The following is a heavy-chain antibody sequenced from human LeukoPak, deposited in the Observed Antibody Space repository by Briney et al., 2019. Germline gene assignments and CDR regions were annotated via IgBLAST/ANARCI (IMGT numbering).Heavy chain of an antibody. Sequence: PGGSLRLSCAASGFTFSSYAMSWVRQAPGKGLEWVSAISGSGGSIYYADSVKGRFTISRDNSKNTLYLQMNSLRAEDTAVYCWANDPLDTAFGAWDFWGQGTLVTVSS. V-gene: IGHV3-23*01. CDR2: ISGSGGSI. J-gene: IGHJ4*02. CDR1: GFTFSSYA. CDR3: ANDPLDTAFGAWDF. D-gene: IGHD5-18*01.